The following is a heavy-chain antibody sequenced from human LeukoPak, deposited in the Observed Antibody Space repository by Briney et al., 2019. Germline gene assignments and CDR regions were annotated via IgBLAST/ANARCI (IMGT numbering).Heavy chain of an antibody. CDR1: GYSISSGYY. CDR3: ARAVNYYDSSGYYPHGGLDY. Sequence: KPSETLSLTCTVSGYSISSGYYWGWIRQPPGKGLEWIGSIYHSWSTYYNPSLKRRVTISVETSRTQSSPKLSSVTAADTAVYYCARAVNYYDSSGYYPHGGLDYWGQGTPVTVSS. V-gene: IGHV4-38-2*02. D-gene: IGHD3-22*01. J-gene: IGHJ4*02. CDR2: IYHSWST.